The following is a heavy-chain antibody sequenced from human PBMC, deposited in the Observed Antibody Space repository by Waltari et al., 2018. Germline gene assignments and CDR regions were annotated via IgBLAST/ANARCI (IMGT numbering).Heavy chain of an antibody. V-gene: IGHV4-61*09. J-gene: IGHJ4*02. D-gene: IGHD2-21*01. CDR2: IYTSGST. CDR1: GGSISSGSYY. Sequence: QVQLQESGPGLVKPSQTLSLTCPVSGGSISSGSYYWSWIRQPAGKGLEWIGYIYTSGSTNYNPSLKSRVTISVDTSKNQFSLKLSSVTAADTAVYYCARSPGGVVVIRGYFDYWGQGTLVTVSS. CDR3: ARSPGGVVVIRGYFDY.